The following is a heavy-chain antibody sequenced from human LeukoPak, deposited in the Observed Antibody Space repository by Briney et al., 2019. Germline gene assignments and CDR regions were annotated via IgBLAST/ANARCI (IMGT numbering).Heavy chain of an antibody. CDR2: INRNGGST. J-gene: IGHJ1*01. CDR1: GFTFSTY. Sequence: GGSLRLSCSASGFTFSTYVHWVRQAPGKGLGSVSTINRNGGSTYYADSVKGRFNISRDTSKRTLYLQMSSLRVEDTAVYYCVKDDTYYYDSGGYPHWGQGTLVTVSS. D-gene: IGHD3-22*01. CDR3: VKDDTYYYDSGGYPH. V-gene: IGHV3-64D*06.